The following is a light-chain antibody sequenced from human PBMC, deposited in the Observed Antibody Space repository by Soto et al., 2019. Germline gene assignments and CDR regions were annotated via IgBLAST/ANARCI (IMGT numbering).Light chain of an antibody. V-gene: IGKV3-20*01. CDR3: QQYDSSPLT. Sequence: EIGLTQSPGTLSLSLGERATLSCRASQSVSSSYLAWYQQKRGQAPRLLIYGASSKATGVPDRFSGSGSGTDFTLTISRLQPEDFALYYCQQYDSSPLTFGRGTKVEIK. J-gene: IGKJ4*01. CDR2: GAS. CDR1: QSVSSSY.